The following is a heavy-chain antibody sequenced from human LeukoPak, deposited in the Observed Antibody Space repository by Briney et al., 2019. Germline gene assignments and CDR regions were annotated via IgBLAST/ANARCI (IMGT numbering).Heavy chain of an antibody. V-gene: IGHV4-38-2*02. CDR1: GYSISSGYS. Sequence: SETLSLTCTVSGYSISSGYSWGWIPQPPGKGLEWIGSLYHTVNTYYNPSLKSRVAISLDPSKNQFSLKLSSLTAADTAVYYCASRSCTSHCYTEIYYFDYWGQGTLVTVSS. CDR3: ASRSCTSHCYTEIYYFDY. J-gene: IGHJ4*02. D-gene: IGHD2-2*02. CDR2: LYHTVNT.